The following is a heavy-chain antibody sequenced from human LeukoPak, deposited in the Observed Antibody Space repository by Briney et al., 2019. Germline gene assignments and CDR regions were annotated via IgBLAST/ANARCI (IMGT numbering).Heavy chain of an antibody. CDR2: ISSRSSYI. J-gene: IGHJ6*04. D-gene: IGHD3-3*01. CDR3: ARDSTIFGVVDV. V-gene: IGHV3-21*01. Sequence: GGTLRLSCAASGFTFSNYTMNWVRQAPGKGLEWVSSISSRSSYIYYADSLKGRFTISRDNAKNSLYLQMNSLRAEDTAVYYCARDSTIFGVVDVWGKGTTVTVSS. CDR1: GFTFSNYT.